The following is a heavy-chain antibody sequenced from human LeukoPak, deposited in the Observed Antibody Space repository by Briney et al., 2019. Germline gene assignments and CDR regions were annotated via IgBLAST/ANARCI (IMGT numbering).Heavy chain of an antibody. CDR3: ARGGDAYSSSPTIDY. Sequence: SVKVSCKASEGTFSSYAISWVRQAPGQGLEWMGGIIPIFGTANYAQKFQGRVTITTDESTSTAYMELSSLRSEDTAVYYCARGGDAYSSSPTIDYWGQGTLVTVSS. J-gene: IGHJ4*02. CDR2: IIPIFGTA. CDR1: EGTFSSYA. V-gene: IGHV1-69*05. D-gene: IGHD6-6*01.